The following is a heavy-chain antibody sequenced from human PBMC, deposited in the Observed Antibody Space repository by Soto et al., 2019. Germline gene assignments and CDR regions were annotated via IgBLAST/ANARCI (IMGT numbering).Heavy chain of an antibody. V-gene: IGHV3-15*01. D-gene: IGHD3-16*02. CDR1: GFTFNNAW. Sequence: PGGSLRLSCAASGFTFNNAWMSWVHQAPGEGLEWVGRIKSETEGATTDYAAIVKGRFTISRDESKNTLYLQLNSLKTEDTAVYYCTLTSYDYVWGSYRSGMDVWGQGTTVTVSS. CDR3: TLTSYDYVWGSYRSGMDV. CDR2: IKSETEGATT. J-gene: IGHJ6*02.